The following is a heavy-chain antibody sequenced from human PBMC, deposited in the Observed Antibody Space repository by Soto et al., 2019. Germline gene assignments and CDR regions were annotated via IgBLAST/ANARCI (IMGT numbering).Heavy chain of an antibody. Sequence: QLQLQESGPGLVKPSETLSLTCTVSGGSISSSSYYWGWIRQPPGKGLEWIGSIYYSGSTYYNPSLKSRVTISVDTSKNQFSLKLSSVTAADTAVYYCARLNTWPTNWFDPWGQGTLVTVSS. D-gene: IGHD4-17*01. CDR1: GGSISSSSYY. CDR3: ARLNTWPTNWFDP. J-gene: IGHJ5*02. CDR2: IYYSGST. V-gene: IGHV4-39*01.